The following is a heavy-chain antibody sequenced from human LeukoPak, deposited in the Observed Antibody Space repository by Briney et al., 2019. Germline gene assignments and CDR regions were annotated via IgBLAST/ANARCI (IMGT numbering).Heavy chain of an antibody. Sequence: GESLRLSCAASGFTFSNYGMYWVRQAPSKGLEWVAVISYDGSNKYCADSVKGRFTISRDNSKNTLYLQMNSLRAEDTAVYYCAKDITDEEYFDYWGQGTLVTVSS. CDR1: GFTFSNYG. V-gene: IGHV3-30*18. CDR3: AKDITDEEYFDY. J-gene: IGHJ4*02. D-gene: IGHD3-3*01. CDR2: ISYDGSNK.